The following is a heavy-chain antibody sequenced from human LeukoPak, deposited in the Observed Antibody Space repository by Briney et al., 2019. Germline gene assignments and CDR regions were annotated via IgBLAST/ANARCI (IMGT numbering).Heavy chain of an antibody. CDR2: ISAYNGNT. CDR1: GYTFTSYD. CDR3: ARDLLVGDSPSRD. Sequence: ASVKVSCKASGYTFTSYDINWVRQAPGQGLEWMGWISAYNGNTNYAQKLQGRVTMTTDTSTSTAYMELRSLRSDDTAVYYCARDLLVGDSPSRDWGQGTLVTVSS. V-gene: IGHV1-18*01. D-gene: IGHD2-15*01. J-gene: IGHJ4*02.